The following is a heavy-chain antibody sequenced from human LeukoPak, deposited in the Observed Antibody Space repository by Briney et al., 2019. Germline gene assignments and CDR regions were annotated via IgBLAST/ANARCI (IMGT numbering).Heavy chain of an antibody. CDR2: IYPGDSDT. CDR3: ARLDGYSSGWPPVPFTHHPYYFDY. CDR1: GYSFTSYW. V-gene: IGHV5-51*01. Sequence: PGESLQISCKGSGYSFTSYWIGWVRPMPGKGLAWMGIIYPGDSDTRYSPSFQGQVTISADKSISTAYLQWSSLKASDTAMYYCARLDGYSSGWPPVPFTHHPYYFDYWGQGTLVTVSS. D-gene: IGHD6-19*01. J-gene: IGHJ4*02.